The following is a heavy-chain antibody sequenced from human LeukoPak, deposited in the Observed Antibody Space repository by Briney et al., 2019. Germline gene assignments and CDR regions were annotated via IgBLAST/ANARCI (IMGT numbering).Heavy chain of an antibody. Sequence: SETLSLTCTVSGGSTSSGDYYWSWIRQPPGKGLEWIGYIYYSGSTYYNPSLKSRVAISVDTSKNQFSLKLSTVTAADTAVYYCARLTTVSWAFDIWGQGTMATVSS. J-gene: IGHJ3*02. CDR1: GGSTSSGDYY. D-gene: IGHD1-1*01. V-gene: IGHV4-30-4*01. CDR3: ARLTTVSWAFDI. CDR2: IYYSGST.